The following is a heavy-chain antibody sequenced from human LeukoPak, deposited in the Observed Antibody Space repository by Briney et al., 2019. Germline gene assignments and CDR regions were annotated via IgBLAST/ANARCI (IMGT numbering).Heavy chain of an antibody. CDR2: ISSSSSYI. Sequence: GGSLRLSCAASGFTFSSYGMNWVRQAPGKGLEWVSSISSSSSYIYYADSVKGRFTISRDNAKNSLYLQMNSLRAEDTAVYYCARDRGMVYYYDSSGYSNWFDPWGQGTLVTVSS. CDR3: ARDRGMVYYYDSSGYSNWFDP. J-gene: IGHJ5*02. CDR1: GFTFSSYG. D-gene: IGHD3-22*01. V-gene: IGHV3-21*01.